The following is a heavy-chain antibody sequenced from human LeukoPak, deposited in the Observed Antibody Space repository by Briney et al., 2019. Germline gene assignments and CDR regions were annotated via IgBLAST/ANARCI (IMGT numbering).Heavy chain of an antibody. CDR3: ARDSHFQTSSGYSFDY. D-gene: IGHD3-22*01. CDR2: ISSGSITI. CDR1: GFTFSSYS. Sequence: GGSLRLSCAASGFTFSSYSMNWVRQAPGEGLEWVSYISSGSITIYYADSVKGRFTISRDNAKNSLYLQMNSLRDEDTAVYYCARDSHFQTSSGYSFDYWGQGTLVTVSS. J-gene: IGHJ4*02. V-gene: IGHV3-48*02.